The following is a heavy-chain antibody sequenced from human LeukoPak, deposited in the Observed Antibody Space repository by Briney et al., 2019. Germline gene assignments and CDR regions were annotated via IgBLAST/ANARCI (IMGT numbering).Heavy chain of an antibody. CDR3: ARDYTAMEWTVRPYNWFDP. D-gene: IGHD5-18*01. J-gene: IGHJ5*02. CDR2: IIPIFGTA. V-gene: IGHV1-69*06. Sequence: GASVKVSCKASGGTFSNYAISWVRQAPGQGLEWMGGIIPIFGTANYAQKFQGRVTITADKSTSTAYMELSSLRSEDTAVYYCARDYTAMEWTVRPYNWFDPWGQGTLVTVSS. CDR1: GGTFSNYA.